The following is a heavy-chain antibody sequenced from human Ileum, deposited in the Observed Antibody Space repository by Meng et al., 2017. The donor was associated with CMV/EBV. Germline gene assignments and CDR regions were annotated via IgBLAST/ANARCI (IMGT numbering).Heavy chain of an antibody. D-gene: IGHD7-27*01. CDR3: ARDVWGFDY. Sequence: QVHLLTSGAEVKKPGASVKISCKTSGYTFTDHNIGWVRQAPGQGLEWVGWISLGNGQTVYGHKVQGRVTVTTDTSTSTAYMELRSLRSDDTAMYYCARDVWGFDYWGQGTLVTVSS. J-gene: IGHJ4*02. CDR2: ISLGNGQT. CDR1: GYTFTDHN. V-gene: IGHV1-18*04.